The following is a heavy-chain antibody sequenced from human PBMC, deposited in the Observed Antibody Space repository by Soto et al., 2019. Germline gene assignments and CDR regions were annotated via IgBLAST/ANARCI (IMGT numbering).Heavy chain of an antibody. CDR2: ISPMFGAA. CDR3: AREVQVHTPAFVY. D-gene: IGHD3-10*01. CDR1: GGTCNTYA. V-gene: IGHV1-69*19. Sequence: QVQLVQSGAEMKKPGSSVKVSCQSSGGTCNTYAMNWVRQAPGQGPEWMGDISPMFGAANYAPKFQGRVTITADESTGTSYMPLSSLTSEDTALYFCAREVQVHTPAFVYWGQGTLVTVSS. J-gene: IGHJ4*02.